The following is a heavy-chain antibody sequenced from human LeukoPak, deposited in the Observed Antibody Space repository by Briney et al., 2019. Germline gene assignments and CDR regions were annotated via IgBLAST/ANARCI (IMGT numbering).Heavy chain of an antibody. J-gene: IGHJ5*02. Sequence: RGSLRLSCSASGFTFSRYAMHWVRQAPGKGLEYVSAISNNGDSTYYADSVKGRFTISRVNSKNTLYLQMSSLRVEDTAVYYCVKGPYDITPGWFDPWGQGTLVTVSS. D-gene: IGHD3-9*01. V-gene: IGHV3-64D*06. CDR1: GFTFSRYA. CDR3: VKGPYDITPGWFDP. CDR2: ISNNGDST.